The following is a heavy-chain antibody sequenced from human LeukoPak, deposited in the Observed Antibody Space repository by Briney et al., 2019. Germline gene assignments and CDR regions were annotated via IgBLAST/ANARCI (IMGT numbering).Heavy chain of an antibody. CDR3: AKGNLEHPDY. D-gene: IGHD2-21*01. CDR2: ISYDGSNK. Sequence: GGSLRLSCAASGFTFSSYGMHWARQAPGKGLEWVAVISYDGSNKYYADSVKGRFTISRDNSKNTLYLQMNSLRAEDTAVYYCAKGNLEHPDYWGQGTLVTVSS. J-gene: IGHJ4*02. V-gene: IGHV3-30*18. CDR1: GFTFSSYG.